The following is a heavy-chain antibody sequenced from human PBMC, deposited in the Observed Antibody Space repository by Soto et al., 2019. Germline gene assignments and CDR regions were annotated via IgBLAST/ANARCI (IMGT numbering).Heavy chain of an antibody. CDR1: GGPFSGYY. D-gene: IGHD6-6*01. Sequence: SETLSLTCAFYGGPFSGYYWCRLRQPPGKGLEWIGFIYDRENTNSNPSLKSRVTISGDTSKNQLSLTLSSVTAADTAIYYCARHEKGSSFDHWGQGALVTVSS. CDR3: ARHEKGSSFDH. V-gene: IGHV4-59*08. J-gene: IGHJ4*02. CDR2: IYDRENT.